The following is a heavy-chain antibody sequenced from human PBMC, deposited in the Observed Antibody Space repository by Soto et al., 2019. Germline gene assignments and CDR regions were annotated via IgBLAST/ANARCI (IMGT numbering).Heavy chain of an antibody. CDR1: GGSFSGYY. CDR2: INHSGST. V-gene: IGHV4-34*01. J-gene: IGHJ4*02. Sequence: PSETLSLTCAVYGGSFSGYYWSWIRQPPGKGLEWIGEINHSGSTNYNPSLKSRVTIPVDTSKNQFSLKLSSVTAADTAVYYCARNLRRDGYNGLDYWAQGTLVTVS. CDR3: ARNLRRDGYNGLDY. D-gene: IGHD2-21*01.